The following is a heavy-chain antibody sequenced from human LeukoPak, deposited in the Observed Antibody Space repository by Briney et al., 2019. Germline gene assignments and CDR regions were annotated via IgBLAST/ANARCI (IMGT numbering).Heavy chain of an antibody. Sequence: ASVKVSCKASAYTFTAYHMHWVRQAPGQGLEWMGWINPKSGGTHYAQKFQGRVTMTRDTSISTAYMELSRLRSDDTAVYYCARERPSITLVRGVVNDFDYWGQGTLVTVSS. J-gene: IGHJ4*02. CDR1: AYTFTAYH. CDR2: INPKSGGT. V-gene: IGHV1-2*02. CDR3: ARERPSITLVRGVVNDFDY. D-gene: IGHD3-10*01.